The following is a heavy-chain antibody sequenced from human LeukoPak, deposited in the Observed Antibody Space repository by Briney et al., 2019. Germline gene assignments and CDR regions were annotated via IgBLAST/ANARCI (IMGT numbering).Heavy chain of an antibody. CDR1: GFTFSDYD. J-gene: IGHJ4*02. V-gene: IGHV3-13*01. D-gene: IGHD1-1*01. CDR2: IGTAGDT. Sequence: PGGSLRLSCAASGFTFSDYDMRWVRQATGKGLEWVSAIGTAGDTYYTGSVKGRFTISRENAKNSLYLQMNSLRAGDTAVYYCARVAKERVGGVYYFDYWGPGTLVTVSS. CDR3: ARVAKERVGGVYYFDY.